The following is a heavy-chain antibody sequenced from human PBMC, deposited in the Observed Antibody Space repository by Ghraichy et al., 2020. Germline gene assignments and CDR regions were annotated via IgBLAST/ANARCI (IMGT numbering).Heavy chain of an antibody. CDR1: GFTFRSYS. CDR3: ARDRGGSYSEIDY. D-gene: IGHD1-26*01. Sequence: GESLNISCVASGFTFRSYSLNWVRQAPGQGLEWLSFISGNNGAINYADSVKGRFSISRDNARNSLYLQMNNLRDEDTAVYYCARDRGGSYSEIDYWGQGTLVTVSS. J-gene: IGHJ4*02. V-gene: IGHV3-48*02. CDR2: ISGNNGAI.